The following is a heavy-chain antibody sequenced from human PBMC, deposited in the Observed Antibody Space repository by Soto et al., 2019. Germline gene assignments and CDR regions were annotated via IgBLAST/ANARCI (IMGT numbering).Heavy chain of an antibody. V-gene: IGHV4-30-4*08. J-gene: IGHJ5*02. CDR3: AGGRGDRYRVDP. Sequence: GYCWGGNRPPPGEGLEWIGFISYSGTTSYSPSLKIRVAISLDTSKNQFSLSLSSVTAADTAVYYGAGGRGDRYRVDPWGQGTLAT. D-gene: IGHD5-18*01. CDR2: ISYSGTT. CDR1: GYC.